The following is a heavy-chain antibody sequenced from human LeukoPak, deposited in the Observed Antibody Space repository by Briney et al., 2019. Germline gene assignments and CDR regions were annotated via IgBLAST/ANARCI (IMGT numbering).Heavy chain of an antibody. CDR1: GGSFSGYY. D-gene: IGHD3-22*01. J-gene: IGHJ6*03. CDR2: INHSGST. CDR3: ARGSDSSGYYPSRWYYYYYMDV. V-gene: IGHV4-34*01. Sequence: SETLSLTCAVYGGSFSGYYWSWIRQPPGKGLEWIGEINHSGSTNYNPSLKSRVTISVDTSKNQFSLKLSSVTAADTAVYYCARGSDSSGYYPSRWYYYYYMDVWGKGTTVAVSS.